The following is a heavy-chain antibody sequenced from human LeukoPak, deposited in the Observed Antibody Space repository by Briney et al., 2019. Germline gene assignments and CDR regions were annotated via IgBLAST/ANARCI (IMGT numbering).Heavy chain of an antibody. V-gene: IGHV1-2*02. J-gene: IGHJ4*02. CDR2: INPNSGDT. Sequence: ASVKVSCKSSGYTFTDYYVHWVRQAPGQGLEWMGWINPNSGDTNYAQKFQGRVIVTRDTSISTAYMELSRLRSDDTAVYYCAREWVNGFLNWGQGTLVTVSS. CDR1: GYTFTDYY. D-gene: IGHD5-24*01. CDR3: AREWVNGFLN.